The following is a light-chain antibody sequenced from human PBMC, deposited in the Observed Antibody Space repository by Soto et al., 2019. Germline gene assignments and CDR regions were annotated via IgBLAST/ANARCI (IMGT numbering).Light chain of an antibody. CDR2: GAS. Sequence: EIVMTQSPATVSVVQGERATLPCRASQSVSSNLAWYQHKPGQAPRLLTYGASTRATGIPARFSGSGSGTDFTLTISSLQPEDFATYYCQQLNSYPITFGQGTRLEIK. V-gene: IGKV3-15*01. J-gene: IGKJ5*01. CDR3: QQLNSYPIT. CDR1: QSVSSN.